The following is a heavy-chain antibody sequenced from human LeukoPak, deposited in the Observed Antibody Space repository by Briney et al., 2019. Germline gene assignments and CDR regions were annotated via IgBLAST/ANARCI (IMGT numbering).Heavy chain of an antibody. J-gene: IGHJ5*02. Sequence: PGGSPRLSCAASGFTFSSYAMHWVRQAPGKGLEWVAVISYDGSNKYYADSVKGRFTISRDNSKNTLYLQMNSLRAEDTAVYYCARAEGVNWFDPWGQGTLVTVSS. CDR2: ISYDGSNK. CDR3: ARAEGVNWFDP. D-gene: IGHD1-14*01. V-gene: IGHV3-30*01. CDR1: GFTFSSYA.